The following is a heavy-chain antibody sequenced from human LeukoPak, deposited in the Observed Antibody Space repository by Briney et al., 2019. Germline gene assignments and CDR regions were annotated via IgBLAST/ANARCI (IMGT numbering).Heavy chain of an antibody. J-gene: IGHJ6*02. V-gene: IGHV3-66*01. CDR2: LYSGGST. Sequence: GGSLRLSCAASGFTVSGNYMSWVRQAPGKGLEWVPLLYSGGSTYYADSVKGRFSISRDNSKNTLYLQMNSLRAEDTAVYYCASRDKGYYYGMDVWGQGTTVTVSS. CDR1: GFTVSGNY. CDR3: ASRDKGYYYGMDV. D-gene: IGHD5-24*01.